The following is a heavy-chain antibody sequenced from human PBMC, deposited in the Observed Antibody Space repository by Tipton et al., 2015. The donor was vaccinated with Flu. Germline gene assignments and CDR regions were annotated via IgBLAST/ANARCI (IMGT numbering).Heavy chain of an antibody. CDR1: GGSISSYY. Sequence: TLSLTCTVSGGSISSYYWSWIRQPPGKGLGWIGYIYYSGSTNYNPSLKSRVTISVDTSKNQFSLKLSSVTAADTAVYYCATHDYGDYETDYWGQGTLVTVSS. V-gene: IGHV4-59*08. CDR2: IYYSGST. J-gene: IGHJ4*02. CDR3: ATHDYGDYETDY. D-gene: IGHD4-17*01.